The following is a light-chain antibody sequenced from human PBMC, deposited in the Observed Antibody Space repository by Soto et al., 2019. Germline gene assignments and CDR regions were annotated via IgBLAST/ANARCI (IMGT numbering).Light chain of an antibody. V-gene: IGKV1-27*01. J-gene: IGKJ3*01. Sequence: DIQMTQSPTSLSASVGDRVTLTCRASQGIRNYVAWYQQIPGQAPKLLIYAASTLQSGVPSRFSGSGSGTDFTLTINGLQPEYVATYSCQQYSSVPVFGPGTKVEIK. CDR1: QGIRNY. CDR3: QQYSSVPV. CDR2: AAS.